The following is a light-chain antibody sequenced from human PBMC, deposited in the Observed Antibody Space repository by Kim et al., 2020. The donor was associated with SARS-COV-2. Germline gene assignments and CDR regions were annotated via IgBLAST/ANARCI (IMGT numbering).Light chain of an antibody. CDR1: QSVRSH. J-gene: IGKJ5*01. CDR3: QQYDTWPPIS. CDR2: GAS. Sequence: EIVMTQSPATLSVSPGERATLSCRASQSVRSHLAWYQQKPGQAPRLLIYGASIRAPGIPDRFSGSGSGTEFTLTISSLQSEDFAVYYCQQYDTWPPISFGQGTRLEIK. V-gene: IGKV3-15*01.